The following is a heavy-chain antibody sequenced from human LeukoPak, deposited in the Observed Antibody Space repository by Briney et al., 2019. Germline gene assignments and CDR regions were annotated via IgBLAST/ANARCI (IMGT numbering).Heavy chain of an antibody. J-gene: IGHJ4*02. CDR1: GYTFTSYG. CDR3: AMKGSSYDSSGYAD. D-gene: IGHD3-22*01. Sequence: GSVTVSCMASGYTFTSYGISWVRQAPGQGREWMGWISACNGNTNYAQKLQGSVIMTTDTSTSTAYMELRSLRSDDTAVYYCAMKGSSYDSSGYADWGQGTLVTVSS. V-gene: IGHV1-18*01. CDR2: ISACNGNT.